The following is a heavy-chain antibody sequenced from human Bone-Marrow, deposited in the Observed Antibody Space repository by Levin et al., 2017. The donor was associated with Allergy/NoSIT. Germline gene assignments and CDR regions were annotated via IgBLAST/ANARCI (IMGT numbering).Heavy chain of an antibody. CDR2: IKSKTDGGTI. Sequence: SCAASGFTLSNVWMSWVRQAPGKGLEWVGRIKSKTDGGTIDYAAPVKGRVTILRDDTKNTLYLQMNSLKTEDTAAYYCTTVTMIAAHPEYWGQGTLVTVSS. J-gene: IGHJ4*02. CDR3: TTVTMIAAHPEY. CDR1: GFTLSNVW. D-gene: IGHD6-13*01. V-gene: IGHV3-15*01.